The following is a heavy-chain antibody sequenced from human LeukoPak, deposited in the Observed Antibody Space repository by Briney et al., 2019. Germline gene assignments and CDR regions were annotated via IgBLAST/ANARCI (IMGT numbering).Heavy chain of an antibody. Sequence: GSLRPSCAASGFTVSTNCMTWVRQAPGKGLEWVSTIYSGGTTYYADTVMGRFTISRHNSRNTLYLQMNSLRAEDTAVYYCARVDTVMAYYFDLWGQRTMVAVSS. J-gene: IGHJ4*02. V-gene: IGHV3-53*04. CDR3: ARVDTVMAYYFDL. CDR1: GFTVSTNC. D-gene: IGHD5-18*01. CDR2: IYSGGTT.